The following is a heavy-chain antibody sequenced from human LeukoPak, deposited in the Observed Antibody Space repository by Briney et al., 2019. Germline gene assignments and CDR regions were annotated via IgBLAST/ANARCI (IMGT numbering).Heavy chain of an antibody. CDR2: ISTSSSTI. Sequence: GGSLRLSCAASGFIFSSYSMNWVRQAPGKGLEWVSYISTSSSTIYYADSVKGRFTISRDNAKNSLYLQMNSLRAEDTAVYYCASFGAKSDDAFDIWGQGTMVTVSS. CDR3: ASFGAKSDDAFDI. V-gene: IGHV3-48*04. D-gene: IGHD3-16*01. CDR1: GFIFSSYS. J-gene: IGHJ3*02.